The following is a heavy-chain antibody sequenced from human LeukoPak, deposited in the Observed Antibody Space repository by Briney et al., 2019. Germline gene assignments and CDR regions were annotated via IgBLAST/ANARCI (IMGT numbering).Heavy chain of an antibody. V-gene: IGHV3-21*01. Sequence: GGSLRLSCAASGLTFSSYNMNWVRRAPGKGLEWVSSISSSSSYIYYADSVKGRFTISRDNAKNSLYLQMNSLRAEDTAVYYCARDGYEELRYFDWLGYMDVWGKGTTVTVSS. CDR1: GLTFSSYN. J-gene: IGHJ6*03. D-gene: IGHD3-9*01. CDR3: ARDGYEELRYFDWLGYMDV. CDR2: ISSSSSYI.